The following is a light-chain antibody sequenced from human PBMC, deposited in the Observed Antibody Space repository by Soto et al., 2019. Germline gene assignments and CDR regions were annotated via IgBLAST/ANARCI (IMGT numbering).Light chain of an antibody. V-gene: IGKV4-1*01. J-gene: IGKJ4*01. Sequence: DIVMTQSPDSLAVSLGERATINCKSSQSVLHSSNNKNYLAWYQQKSGQPPKLLIYWASTRESGVPDRFSGSGSRTDFTLTISSLQAEDVAVYYCQQHHNTPNTFGGGTKVEIK. CDR2: WAS. CDR3: QQHHNTPNT. CDR1: QSVLHSSNNKNY.